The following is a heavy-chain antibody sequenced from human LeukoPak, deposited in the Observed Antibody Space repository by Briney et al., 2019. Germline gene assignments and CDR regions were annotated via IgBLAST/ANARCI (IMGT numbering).Heavy chain of an antibody. D-gene: IGHD3-16*01. Sequence: RASVKVSCKVSGYTLTELSMHWVRQAPGKGLEWMGGIIPIFGTANYAQKFQGRVTITTDESTSTAYMELSSLRSEDTAVYYCAREGPSGGYFDYWGQGTLVTVSS. CDR1: GYTLTELS. J-gene: IGHJ4*02. CDR3: AREGPSGGYFDY. V-gene: IGHV1-69*05. CDR2: IIPIFGTA.